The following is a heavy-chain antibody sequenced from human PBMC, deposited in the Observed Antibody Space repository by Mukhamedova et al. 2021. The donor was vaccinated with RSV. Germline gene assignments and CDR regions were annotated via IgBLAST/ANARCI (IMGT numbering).Heavy chain of an antibody. Sequence: GLEWMGWINPNSGGTNYAQKFQGWVTMTWDTSISTAYMELSRLRSDDTAVYYCARDMYYYGSGRAGAFDIWGQGTMVTVSS. J-gene: IGHJ3*02. V-gene: IGHV1-2*04. CDR3: ARDMYYYGSGRAGAFDI. D-gene: IGHD3-10*01. CDR2: INPNSGGT.